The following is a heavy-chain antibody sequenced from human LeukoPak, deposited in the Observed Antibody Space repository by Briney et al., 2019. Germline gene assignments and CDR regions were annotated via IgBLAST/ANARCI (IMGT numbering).Heavy chain of an antibody. Sequence: PSETLSLTCTVSGGSISSYYWSWIRQSPGKGLECIGNIYYSGSTNYDPSLKSRVTISVDTSKNQFSLKVSSVTAADTAVYYCARDRGELRSRAFDIWGQGTMVTVSS. CDR2: IYYSGST. CDR3: ARDRGELRSRAFDI. D-gene: IGHD1-7*01. CDR1: GGSISSYY. V-gene: IGHV4-59*01. J-gene: IGHJ3*02.